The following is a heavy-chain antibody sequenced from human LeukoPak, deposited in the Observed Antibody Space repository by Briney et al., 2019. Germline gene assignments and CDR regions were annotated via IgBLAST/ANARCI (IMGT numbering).Heavy chain of an antibody. D-gene: IGHD3-22*01. CDR1: GFTFDDYA. J-gene: IGHJ5*02. V-gene: IGHV3-9*01. CDR2: ISWNSGSI. Sequence: PGRSLRLSCAASGFTFDDYAMHWVRQAPGKGLEWVSGISWNSGSIGYADSVKGRFTIPRDNAKNSLYLQMNSLRAEDTALYYCAKSPYYYDSSGYFALWGQGTLVTVSS. CDR3: AKSPYYYDSSGYFAL.